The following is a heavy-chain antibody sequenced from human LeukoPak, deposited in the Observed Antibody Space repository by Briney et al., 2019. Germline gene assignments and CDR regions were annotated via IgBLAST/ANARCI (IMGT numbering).Heavy chain of an antibody. CDR1: GGSFSGYY. V-gene: IGHV4-34*01. CDR3: ARVTGYMIEDYFDY. D-gene: IGHD3-22*01. Sequence: PSETLSLTCAVHGGSFSGYYWSWIRQPPGKGLEWIGEINHSGSTNYNPSLKSRVTISVDTSKIQFSLKLSSVTAADTAVYYCARVTGYMIEDYFDYWGQGTLVTVSS. J-gene: IGHJ4*02. CDR2: INHSGST.